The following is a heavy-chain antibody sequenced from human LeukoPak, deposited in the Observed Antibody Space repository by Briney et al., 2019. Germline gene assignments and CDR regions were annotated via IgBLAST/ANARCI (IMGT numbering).Heavy chain of an antibody. CDR1: GFTFSSYA. CDR2: IYSGNRT. J-gene: IGHJ6*02. Sequence: GGSLRLSCAASGFTFSSYAMNWVRQAPGKGLEWVSVIYSGNRTKYADSVKGRFIISRDNSKNTLLFQMNSLRAEDTAVYYCARLTSGNGLDVWGRGTTVTVS. V-gene: IGHV3-66*04. D-gene: IGHD3-3*01. CDR3: ARLTSGNGLDV.